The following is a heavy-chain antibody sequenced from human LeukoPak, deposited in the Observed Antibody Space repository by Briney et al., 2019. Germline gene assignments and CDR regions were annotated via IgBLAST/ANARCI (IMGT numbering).Heavy chain of an antibody. V-gene: IGHV4-59*01. Sequence: SETLSLTCTVSDGSISSYYWSWIRQPPGKGLEWIGYIYYTGSTNYNPSLKSRVTISVDTSKNQFSLKLSSVTAADTAVYYCARRKSKTNYYFDYWGQGTLVTVSS. CDR3: ARRKSKTNYYFDY. D-gene: IGHD5-24*01. CDR2: IYYTGST. CDR1: DGSISSYY. J-gene: IGHJ4*02.